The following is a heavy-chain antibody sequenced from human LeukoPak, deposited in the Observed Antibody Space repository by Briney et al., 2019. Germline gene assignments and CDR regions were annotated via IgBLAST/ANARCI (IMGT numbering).Heavy chain of an antibody. CDR1: GFTFSSYG. CDR2: IWYDGSNK. V-gene: IGHV3-33*01. CDR3: ARGILERSGYSDY. D-gene: IGHD3-22*01. J-gene: IGHJ4*02. Sequence: GGSLRLSCAASGFTFSSYGMHWVRQAPGKGLEWVAVIWYDGSNKYYADSVKGRFTISRDNSKNTLYLQMNRLRDEDTAVYYCARGILERSGYSDYWGQGTLVTVSS.